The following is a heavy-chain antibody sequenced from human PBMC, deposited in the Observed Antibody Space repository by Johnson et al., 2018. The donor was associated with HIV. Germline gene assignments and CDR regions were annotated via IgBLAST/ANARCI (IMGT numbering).Heavy chain of an antibody. CDR2: IWYDGSNK. CDR3: ARGPARADAFDI. V-gene: IGHV3-33*01. J-gene: IGHJ3*02. D-gene: IGHD6-6*01. Sequence: QVQLVESGGGVVQPGRSLRVSCAASGFIFSSYGMHWVRQAPGKGLEWVAVIWYDGSNKYYADSVKGRFTISRDNSKNTLYLQMNSMRAEDTAVYYCARGPARADAFDIWGQGTMVTVSS. CDR1: GFIFSSYG.